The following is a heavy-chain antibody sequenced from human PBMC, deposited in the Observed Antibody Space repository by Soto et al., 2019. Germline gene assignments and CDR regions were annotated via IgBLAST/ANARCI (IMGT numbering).Heavy chain of an antibody. CDR3: ARAQGSGFLVS. J-gene: IGHJ4*02. CDR1: GGSISSGDYY. CDR2: IYYSGST. Sequence: QVQLQESGPGLVKPSQTLSLTCTVSGGSISSGDYYWSWIRQPPGKGLEWIGYIYYSGSTYYNPSLQGRVTISVDTSKNQSSLKLSSVTAADTAVYYCARAQGSGFLVSWGQGTLVTVSS. V-gene: IGHV4-30-4*01. D-gene: IGHD3-10*01.